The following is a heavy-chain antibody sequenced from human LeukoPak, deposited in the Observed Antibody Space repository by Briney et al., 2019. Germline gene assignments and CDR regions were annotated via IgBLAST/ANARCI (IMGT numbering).Heavy chain of an antibody. CDR3: ARDRGFWSGYYATGY. D-gene: IGHD3-3*01. CDR1: GYTFTSYG. J-gene: IGHJ4*02. CDR2: ISAYNGNT. V-gene: IGHV1-18*01. Sequence: EASVKVPCKASGYTFTSYGISWVRQAPGQGLEWMGWISAYNGNTNYAQKLQGRVTMTTDTSTSTAYMELRSLRSDDTAVYYCARDRGFWSGYYATGYWGQGTLVTVSS.